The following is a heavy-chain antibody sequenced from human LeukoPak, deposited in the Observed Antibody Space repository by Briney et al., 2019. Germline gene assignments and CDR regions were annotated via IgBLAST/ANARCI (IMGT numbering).Heavy chain of an antibody. Sequence: GGSLRLSCEASGFTFNNYAMHWVRHAPGKGLEWVSGISWDRGTTGYGDSVKGRFTISRDNAKNTLYLQMNSLRAEDTAVYYCAKASVADPGVDYWGQGTLVTVSS. V-gene: IGHV3-9*01. CDR2: ISWDRGTT. J-gene: IGHJ4*02. D-gene: IGHD6-19*01. CDR3: AKASVADPGVDY. CDR1: GFTFNNYA.